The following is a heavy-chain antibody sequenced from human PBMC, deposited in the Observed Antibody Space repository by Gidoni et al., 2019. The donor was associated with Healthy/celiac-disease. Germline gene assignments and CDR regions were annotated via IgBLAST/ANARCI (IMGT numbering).Heavy chain of an antibody. CDR3: ARGGGMVTSGLFFDY. J-gene: IGHJ4*02. Sequence: TNYNPSLKSRVTISVDTSKNQFSLKLSSVTAADTAVYYCARGGGMVTSGLFFDYWGQGTLVTVSS. D-gene: IGHD5-18*01. V-gene: IGHV4-59*09. CDR2: T.